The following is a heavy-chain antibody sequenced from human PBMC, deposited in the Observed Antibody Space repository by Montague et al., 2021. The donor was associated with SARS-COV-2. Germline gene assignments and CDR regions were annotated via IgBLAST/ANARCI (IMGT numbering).Heavy chain of an antibody. CDR1: GFTFSSYE. CDR2: ISSSGITI. V-gene: IGHV3-48*03. CDR3: ARDNYYYDTSGYPDY. J-gene: IGHJ4*02. D-gene: IGHD3-22*01. Sequence: SLRLSCAASGFTFSSYEMNWLRQAPGKGLEWVSYISSSGITIYYADSVKGRFTISRDNAKNSLYLQMNSPRAEDTAVYYCARDNYYYDTSGYPDYWGQGTLVTVSS.